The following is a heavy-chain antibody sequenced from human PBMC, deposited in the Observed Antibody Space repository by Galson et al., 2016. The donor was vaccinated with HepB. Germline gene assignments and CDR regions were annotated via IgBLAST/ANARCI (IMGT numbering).Heavy chain of an antibody. J-gene: IGHJ4*02. CDR3: ARGIAAAGTGLDY. V-gene: IGHV4-38-2*01. D-gene: IGHD6-13*01. CDR1: GYSIGSGYY. CDR2: IYHSGST. Sequence: SETLSLTCAVSGYSIGSGYYWGWIRQPPGKGLEWIGSIYHSGSTYYNPSLKSRVTISVATSKNQFSLKLSSVTAADTAVYYCARGIAAAGTGLDYWGQGTLVTVSS.